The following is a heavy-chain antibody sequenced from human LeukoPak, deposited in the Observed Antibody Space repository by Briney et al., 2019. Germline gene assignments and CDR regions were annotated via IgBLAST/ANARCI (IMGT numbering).Heavy chain of an antibody. V-gene: IGHV4-34*01. CDR1: GGSFSGYY. D-gene: IGHD3-22*01. CDR3: ARRLIPYYDSSGYWEGYFQH. CDR2: INHSGST. J-gene: IGHJ1*01. Sequence: PSEILSLTCAVYGGSFSGYYWSWIRQPPGKGLEWIGEINHSGSTNYNPSLKSRVTISVDTPKNQFSLKLSSVTAADTAVYYCARRLIPYYDSSGYWEGYFQHWGQGTLVTVSS.